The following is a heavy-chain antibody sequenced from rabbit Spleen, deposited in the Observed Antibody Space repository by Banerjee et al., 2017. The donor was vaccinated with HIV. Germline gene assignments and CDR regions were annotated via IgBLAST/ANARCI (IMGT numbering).Heavy chain of an antibody. CDR3: ARDTSSSFSSYGMDL. J-gene: IGHJ6*01. CDR1: GLDFSSSYW. D-gene: IGHD1-1*01. Sequence: QSLEESGGDLVKPGASLTLTCKASGLDFSSSYWICWVRQAPGKGLEWIGCIYTGSGSAWYASWAKGRFTISKTPSTTVTLQMTSLTAADTATYFCARDTSSSFSSYGMDLWGPGTLVTVS. V-gene: IGHV1S40*01. CDR2: IYTGSGSA.